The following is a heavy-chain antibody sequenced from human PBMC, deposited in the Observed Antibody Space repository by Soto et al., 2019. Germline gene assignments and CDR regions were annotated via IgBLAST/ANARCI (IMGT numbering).Heavy chain of an antibody. V-gene: IGHV4-39*01. Sequence: SETLSLTCTVTGDSINNRSYYWGWVRQPPGKGLEWIGSIYYSGSTYNNPSLKSRVSMSVDTSKNQFSLKLRSVTAADTALYYCARQRTSVVTQAYFDSWGQGSLVTVSS. D-gene: IGHD2-21*02. CDR3: ARQRTSVVTQAYFDS. J-gene: IGHJ4*02. CDR2: IYYSGST. CDR1: GDSINNRSYY.